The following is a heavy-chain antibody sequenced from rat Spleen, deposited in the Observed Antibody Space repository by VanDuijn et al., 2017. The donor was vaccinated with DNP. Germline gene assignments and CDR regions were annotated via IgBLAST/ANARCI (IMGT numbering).Heavy chain of an antibody. CDR2: IRYDGGST. J-gene: IGHJ2*01. CDR1: GFTFSDYY. Sequence: EVQLVESGGDLVQPGRSLKLLCAASGFTFSDYYMAWIRQVPTKGLEWVAYIRYDGGSTKYGDSVKGRFTISRDNAKNTLYLQMNSLRSEDMATYYCARWNSGHFDYWGQGVMVPVSS. D-gene: IGHD4-3*01. V-gene: IGHV5-22*01. CDR3: ARWNSGHFDY.